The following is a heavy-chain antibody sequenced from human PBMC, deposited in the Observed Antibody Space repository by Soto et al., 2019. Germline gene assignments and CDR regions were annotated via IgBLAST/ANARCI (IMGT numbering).Heavy chain of an antibody. CDR2: IWYDGSNK. CDR1: GFTFSSYG. CDR3: ARDLRYCSGGSCYPLHGMDV. Sequence: GGSLRLSCAASGFTFSSYGMHWVRQAPGKGLEWVAVIWYDGSNKYYADSVKGRFTIPRDNSKNTLYLKMNSLRAEDTAVYYCARDLRYCSGGSCYPLHGMDVWGQGTTVTVSS. J-gene: IGHJ6*02. D-gene: IGHD2-15*01. V-gene: IGHV3-33*01.